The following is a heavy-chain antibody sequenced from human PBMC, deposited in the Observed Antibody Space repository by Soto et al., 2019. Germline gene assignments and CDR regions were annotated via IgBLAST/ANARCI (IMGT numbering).Heavy chain of an antibody. CDR3: ARTTVVTSFDY. D-gene: IGHD4-17*01. Sequence: LSLTCAVSGGSISSGGYSWSWIRQPPGKGLEWIGYIYHSGSTYYNPSLKSRVTISVDRSKNQFSLKLSSVTAADTAVYYCARTTVVTSFDYWGQGTLVTVSS. V-gene: IGHV4-30-2*01. J-gene: IGHJ4*02. CDR1: GGSISSGGYS. CDR2: IYHSGST.